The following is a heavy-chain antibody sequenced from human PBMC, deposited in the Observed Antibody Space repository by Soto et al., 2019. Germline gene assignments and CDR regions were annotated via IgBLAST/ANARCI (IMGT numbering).Heavy chain of an antibody. V-gene: IGHV3-7*05. CDR1: GFTFSSYW. J-gene: IGHJ4*02. CDR3: ARDRMMWPVAGTSRYDY. Sequence: PGGSLRLSCAASGFTFSSYWMSWVRQAPGKGLEWVANIKQDGSEKYYVDSVKGRFTISRDNAKNSLYLQMNSLRAEDTAVYYCARDRMMWPVAGTSRYDYWGQGTLVTVSS. CDR2: IKQDGSEK. D-gene: IGHD6-19*01.